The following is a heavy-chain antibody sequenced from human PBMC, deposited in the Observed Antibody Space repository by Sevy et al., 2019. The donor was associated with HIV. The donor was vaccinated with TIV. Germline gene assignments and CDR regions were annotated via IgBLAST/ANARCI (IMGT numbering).Heavy chain of an antibody. J-gene: IGHJ6*02. CDR2: INPSGGST. CDR1: GYTFTSYY. D-gene: IGHD3-3*01. CDR3: ARTRKTSPRYDLWSGYGYYYGMDV. Sequence: ASVKVSCKASGYTFTSYYMHWVRQAPGQGLEWMGIINPSGGSTSYAQKFQGRVTMTRDTSTSTVYMELSSLRSEDTAVYYCARTRKTSPRYDLWSGYGYYYGMDVWGQGTTVTVSS. V-gene: IGHV1-46*03.